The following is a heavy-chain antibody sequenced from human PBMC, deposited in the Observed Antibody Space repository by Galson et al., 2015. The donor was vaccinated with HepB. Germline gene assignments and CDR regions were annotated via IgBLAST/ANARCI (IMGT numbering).Heavy chain of an antibody. J-gene: IGHJ4*02. CDR1: GFTFSRYS. Sequence: SLRLSCAASGFTFSRYSMNWVRQAPGKGLEWVSSISGTSWTIYQADSLKGRFTTSRDNTKNSLYLQMSSLRAEDTAVYYCTGGTGWLIKYWGQGTLVTVSA. D-gene: IGHD6-19*01. CDR2: ISGTSWTI. V-gene: IGHV3-21*01. CDR3: TGGTGWLIKY.